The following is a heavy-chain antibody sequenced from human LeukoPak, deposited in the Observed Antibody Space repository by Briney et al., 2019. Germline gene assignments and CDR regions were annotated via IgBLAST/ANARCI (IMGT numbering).Heavy chain of an antibody. Sequence: GESLKISCKGSGYSFDTSWIGWVRQMPGKGLEWMGFINPGDSDTRYSPSFQGQVTISGDKSISTAYLQWSSLKASDTAMYYCARREDSRALDYWGQGTLVTVSS. CDR3: ARREDSRALDY. J-gene: IGHJ4*02. CDR2: INPGDSDT. CDR1: GYSFDTSW. V-gene: IGHV5-51*01. D-gene: IGHD3-22*01.